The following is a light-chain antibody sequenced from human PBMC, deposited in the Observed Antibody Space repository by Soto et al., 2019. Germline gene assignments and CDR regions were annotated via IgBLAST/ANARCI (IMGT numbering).Light chain of an antibody. CDR2: EXX. CDR3: SSYTSSSTPYV. Sequence: QSALTQPASVSGSPGQSITISCTGTSSDVGGYNYVSWYQQHPGKAPKLMIYEXXXXXXXXXXXXXGSKSGNTASLTISGXXAXXXXXXYCSSYTSSSTPYVFGTGTKLTVL. CDR1: SSDVGGYNY. V-gene: IGLV2-14*01. J-gene: IGLJ1*01.